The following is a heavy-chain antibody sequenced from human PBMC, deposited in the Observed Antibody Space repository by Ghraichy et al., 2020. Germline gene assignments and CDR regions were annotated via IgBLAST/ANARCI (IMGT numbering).Heavy chain of an antibody. J-gene: IGHJ4*02. D-gene: IGHD2-2*01. CDR3: ARVYCSTTNCLDS. CDR1: GGSISSYY. V-gene: IGHV4-59*01. CDR2: VYYSGYT. Sequence: SEPLSLTCTVSGGSISSYYWSWIRQPPGKGLEWIGYVYYSGYTRFNPSLESRVTISVDTSKNQFSLKVKSVTAVDTAVYYCARVYCSTTNCLDSWGQGTLVTVSA.